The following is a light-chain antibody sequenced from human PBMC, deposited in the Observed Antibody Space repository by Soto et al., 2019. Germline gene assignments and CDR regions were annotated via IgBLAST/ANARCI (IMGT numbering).Light chain of an antibody. CDR2: GAS. J-gene: IGKJ1*01. Sequence: EIVMTQSPATLSVSPGERATLSCRASENIYTNLAWYQQRPGQAPRLLMYGASTRADGIPARFTGSGSGTEFTLTISSLQSEDFAVYYCQQYHIWPPWTSGQGTKVDIK. CDR3: QQYHIWPPWT. CDR1: ENIYTN. V-gene: IGKV3-15*01.